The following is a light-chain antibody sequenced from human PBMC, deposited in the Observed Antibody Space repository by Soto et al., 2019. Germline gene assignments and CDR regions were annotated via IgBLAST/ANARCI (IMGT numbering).Light chain of an antibody. CDR1: QSISSW. Sequence: DIQMTQSPSTLSRSVGDRDTITCRASQSISSWLAWYQQKPGKAPKLLIYDASSLESGVPSRFSGSGSGTEFTLTISSLQPDDFATYYCQQYNRYWTFGQGTKVEIK. J-gene: IGKJ1*01. CDR2: DAS. CDR3: QQYNRYWT. V-gene: IGKV1-5*01.